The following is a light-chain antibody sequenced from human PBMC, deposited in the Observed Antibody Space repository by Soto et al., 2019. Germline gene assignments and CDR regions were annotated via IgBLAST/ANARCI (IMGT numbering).Light chain of an antibody. J-gene: IGKJ4*01. CDR1: SSVSSRD. CDR2: GAS. V-gene: IGKV3-20*01. Sequence: TVLTRSPDTLSLSPGGRATLSCRASSSVSSRDLAWYQQKPGQGPRLLMYGASNRATGIPDRFGGSGSGTEFTLTISRLEPEDSAVYYCQQFGTSPLTFGGGTKVEIK. CDR3: QQFGTSPLT.